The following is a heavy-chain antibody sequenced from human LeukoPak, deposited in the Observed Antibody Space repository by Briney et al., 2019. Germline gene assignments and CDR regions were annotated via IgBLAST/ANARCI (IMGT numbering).Heavy chain of an antibody. CDR1: GVSISSSSYY. CDR2: IYYSGST. V-gene: IGHV4-61*05. Sequence: SETLSLTCTVSGVSISSSSYYWGWIRQPPGKGLEWIGYIYYSGSTNYNPSLKSRVTISVDTSKNQFSLKLSSVTAADTAVYYCARMVPIGNYMDVWGKGTTVTVSS. CDR3: ARMVPIGNYMDV. J-gene: IGHJ6*03. D-gene: IGHD1-26*01.